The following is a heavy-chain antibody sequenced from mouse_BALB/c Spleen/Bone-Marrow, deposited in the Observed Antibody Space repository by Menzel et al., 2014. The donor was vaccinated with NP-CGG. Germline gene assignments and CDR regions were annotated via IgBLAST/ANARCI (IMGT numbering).Heavy chain of an antibody. CDR3: ARHAYYDQTEVSFVY. V-gene: IGHV5-9-2*01. J-gene: IGHJ3*01. CDR1: GFSFNSYG. Sequence: DVKLVESGGGLVKSGGSLKLSCAASGFSFNSYGKSWVRQTPEKRLEWVATISGGGSYTFYPDSVKGRFAISRDNAKNNLYLQLSSLRSEDTALYYCARHAYYDQTEVSFVYWGQGTLVTVSA. CDR2: ISGGGSYT. D-gene: IGHD2-4*01.